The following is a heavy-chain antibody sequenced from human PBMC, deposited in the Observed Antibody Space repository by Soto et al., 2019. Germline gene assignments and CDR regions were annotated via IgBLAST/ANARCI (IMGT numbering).Heavy chain of an antibody. CDR1: GGSISSYY. Sequence: QVQLQESGPGLVKPSETLSLTCYVSGGSISSYYWSWIRQPPGKGLEWIGYIYYSGSTNYNPSLKSRVTISVDTSKNQFSLKLSSVTAADTAVYYCARLAAAGTCWFDPWGQGTLVTVSS. CDR2: IYYSGST. D-gene: IGHD6-13*01. CDR3: ARLAAAGTCWFDP. V-gene: IGHV4-59*01. J-gene: IGHJ5*02.